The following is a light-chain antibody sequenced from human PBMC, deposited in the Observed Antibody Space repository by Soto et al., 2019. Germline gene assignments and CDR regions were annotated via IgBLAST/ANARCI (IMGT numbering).Light chain of an antibody. CDR1: QSISGY. CDR3: QQRYNWPIT. CDR2: ADS. Sequence: EVVLTQSPATLSLAPGERATLSCRASQSISGYLGWYQQKPGQAPRLLIYADSNRATGIPARFSGSGSGRDFTLTISSLEPEDFSVYYCQQRYNWPITFGQGTRLEIK. V-gene: IGKV3-11*02. J-gene: IGKJ5*01.